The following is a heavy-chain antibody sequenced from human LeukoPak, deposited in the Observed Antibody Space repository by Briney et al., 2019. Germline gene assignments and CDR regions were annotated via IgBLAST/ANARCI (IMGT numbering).Heavy chain of an antibody. CDR1: GGSISSYY. CDR3: ARDTYYYDSSGYYRFDY. D-gene: IGHD3-22*01. V-gene: IGHV4-4*07. Sequence: SETLSLTCTVSGGSISSYYWSWIRQPAGKGLEWIGRIHTSGSTNYNPSLKSRVTMSVDTSKNQFSLKLSSVTAADTAVYYCARDTYYYDSSGYYRFDYWGQGTLVTVSS. CDR2: IHTSGST. J-gene: IGHJ4*02.